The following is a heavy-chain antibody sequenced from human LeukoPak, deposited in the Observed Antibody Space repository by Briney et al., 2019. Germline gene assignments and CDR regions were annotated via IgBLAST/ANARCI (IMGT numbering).Heavy chain of an antibody. V-gene: IGHV1-18*04. CDR2: ISAYNGNT. Sequence: GASVKVSCTASGYTFTGYYILWVRQAPGQGLEWMGWISAYNGNTNYAQKLQGRVTMTTDTSTSTAYMELRSLRSDDTAVYYCARGLRYFPDYWGQGTLVTVSS. CDR1: GYTFTGYY. CDR3: ARGLRYFPDY. J-gene: IGHJ4*02. D-gene: IGHD3-9*01.